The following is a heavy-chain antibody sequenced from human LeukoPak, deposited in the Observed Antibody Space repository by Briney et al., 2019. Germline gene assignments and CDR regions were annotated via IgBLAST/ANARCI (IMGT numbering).Heavy chain of an antibody. D-gene: IGHD3-22*01. CDR3: ANLYYYDSSGRNRFDY. Sequence: GRSLRLSCAASGFTFSSYAMSWVRHAPGKGLECVSAISGSGGSTYYADSVKGRFTISRDNSKNTLYLQMNSLRAEDTAVYYCANLYYYDSSGRNRFDYWGQGTLVTVSS. J-gene: IGHJ4*02. CDR1: GFTFSSYA. V-gene: IGHV3-23*01. CDR2: ISGSGGST.